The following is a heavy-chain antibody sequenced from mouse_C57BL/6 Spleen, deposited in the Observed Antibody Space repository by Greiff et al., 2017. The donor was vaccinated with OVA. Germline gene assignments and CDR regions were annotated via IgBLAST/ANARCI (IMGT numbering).Heavy chain of an antibody. J-gene: IGHJ3*01. CDR3: ARVSDGGFAY. CDR2: INPGSGGT. Sequence: VQLQQSGAELVRPGTSVKVSCKASGYAFTNYLIEWVKQRPGQGLEWIGVINPGSGGTNYNEKFKGKATLTADKSSSTAYMQLSSLTSEDSAVYFCARVSDGGFAYWGQGTLVTVSA. V-gene: IGHV1-54*01. D-gene: IGHD2-3*01. CDR1: GYAFTNYL.